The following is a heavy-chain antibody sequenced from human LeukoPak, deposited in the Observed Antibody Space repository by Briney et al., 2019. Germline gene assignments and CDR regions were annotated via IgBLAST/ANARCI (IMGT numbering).Heavy chain of an antibody. CDR3: ARGGGSSGWYHYYYMDV. J-gene: IGHJ6*03. D-gene: IGHD6-19*01. CDR2: MNPNSGNT. Sequence: ASVKVSCKASGYTFTSTDINWVRQATGQGLEWMGWMNPNSGNTGYAQKFQGRVTITRNTSISTAYMELSSLRSEDTAVYYCARGGGSSGWYHYYYMDVWGKGTTVTVSS. V-gene: IGHV1-8*01. CDR1: GYTFTSTD.